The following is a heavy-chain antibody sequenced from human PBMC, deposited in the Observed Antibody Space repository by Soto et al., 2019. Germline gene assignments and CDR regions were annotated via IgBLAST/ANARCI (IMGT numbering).Heavy chain of an antibody. D-gene: IGHD3-10*01. CDR2: INHSGST. CDR1: GGSFSGYC. Sequence: ASETLSLTCAVYGGSFSGYCWSWIRQPPGKGLEWIGEINHSGSTNYNPSLKSRVTISVDTSKNQFSLKLSSVTAADTAVYYCARGGRIYYGSGRGWFDPWGQGTLVTVSS. CDR3: ARGGRIYYGSGRGWFDP. V-gene: IGHV4-34*01. J-gene: IGHJ5*02.